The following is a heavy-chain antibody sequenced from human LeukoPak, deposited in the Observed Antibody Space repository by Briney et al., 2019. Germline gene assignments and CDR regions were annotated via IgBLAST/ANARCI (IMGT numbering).Heavy chain of an antibody. Sequence: PGGSLRPSCAVSGFTFSNYWMVWVRQSPGKGLVWVSRIDRDGNITSYADSVKGRFTIYRDNAKNTLYLQMNSLRAEDTAVYYCARENYSDSRSLDIWGQGTMVTVSS. CDR1: GFTFSNYW. D-gene: IGHD3-22*01. J-gene: IGHJ3*02. CDR2: IDRDGNIT. CDR3: ARENYSDSRSLDI. V-gene: IGHV3-74*01.